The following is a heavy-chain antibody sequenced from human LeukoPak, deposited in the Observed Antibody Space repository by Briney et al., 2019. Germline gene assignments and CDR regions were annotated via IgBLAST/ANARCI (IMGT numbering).Heavy chain of an antibody. V-gene: IGHV4-34*01. J-gene: IGHJ6*03. CDR2: INHSGST. Sequence: SETRSLNCTVYGGCFSGDYWIWIRQRPGKGLEWIGEINHSGSTNYNPSLKSRVTISVDTSKNQFSLKLSSVTAADTAVYYCANIAARGGGYYYSSMDAWGKGTTATVSS. D-gene: IGHD5-12*01. CDR3: ANIAARGGGYYYSSMDA. CDR1: GGCFSGDY.